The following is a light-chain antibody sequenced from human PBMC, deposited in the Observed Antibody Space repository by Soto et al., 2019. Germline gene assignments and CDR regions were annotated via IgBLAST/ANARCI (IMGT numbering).Light chain of an antibody. CDR1: SSNIGAGYD. V-gene: IGLV1-40*01. Sequence: QSVLTQPPSVSGAPGQRVTISCTGSSSNIGAGYDVHWYQQLPGTAPKLLIYGNSNRPSGVPDRFSGSKSGTSASLAINGLQAEDEAVYYFQSYNSSLSGYVFGSVTQLTVL. CDR2: GNS. J-gene: IGLJ7*01. CDR3: QSYNSSLSGYV.